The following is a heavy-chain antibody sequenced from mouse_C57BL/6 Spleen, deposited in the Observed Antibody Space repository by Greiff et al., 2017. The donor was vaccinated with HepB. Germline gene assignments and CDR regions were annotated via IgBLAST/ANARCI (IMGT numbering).Heavy chain of an antibody. CDR2: ISDGGSYT. D-gene: IGHD3-2*02. V-gene: IGHV5-4*01. Sequence: EVKLVESGGGLVKPGGSLKLSCAASGFTFSSYAMSWVRQTPEKRLEWVATISDGGSYTYYPDNVKGRFTISRDNAKNNLYLQMSHLKSEDTAMYYCARDPTAQASSMDYWGQGTSVTVSS. J-gene: IGHJ4*01. CDR3: ARDPTAQASSMDY. CDR1: GFTFSSYA.